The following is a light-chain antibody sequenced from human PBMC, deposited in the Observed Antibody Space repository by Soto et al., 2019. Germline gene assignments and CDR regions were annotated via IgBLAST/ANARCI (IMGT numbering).Light chain of an antibody. V-gene: IGKV3-15*01. CDR1: QSVSSN. CDR3: QQYNNWPPVYT. Sequence: EIVMTQSPATLSVSPGERATLSCRASQSVSSNLAWYQQKPGQAPRLLIYGASTRATGIPARFSGSGSGTEFTLTISSLQSEDFAVYYCQQYNNWPPVYTFGQGTKVDNK. CDR2: GAS. J-gene: IGKJ2*01.